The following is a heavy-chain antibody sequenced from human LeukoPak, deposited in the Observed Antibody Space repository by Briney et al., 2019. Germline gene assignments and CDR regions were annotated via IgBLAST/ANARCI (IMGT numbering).Heavy chain of an antibody. D-gene: IGHD2-2*02. CDR1: GGSISSYY. Sequence: SETLSLTCTVSGGSISSYYWSWIRQPPGKGLEWIGYIYYSGSTNYNPSLKSRVTISVDTSKHQFSLKLSSVTAADTAVYYCARAYCSSTSCYTPFDYWGQGTLVTVSS. CDR2: IYYSGST. V-gene: IGHV4-59*08. CDR3: ARAYCSSTSCYTPFDY. J-gene: IGHJ4*02.